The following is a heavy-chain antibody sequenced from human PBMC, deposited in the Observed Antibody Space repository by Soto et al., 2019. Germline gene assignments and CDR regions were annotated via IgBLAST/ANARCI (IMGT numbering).Heavy chain of an antibody. V-gene: IGHV3-23*01. J-gene: IGHJ4*02. CDR1: GFTFSNSV. CDR3: AKMAWLGDPPGGDF. D-gene: IGHD3-10*01. CDR2: ISATGTIS. Sequence: EVQLLESGGGFIQPGGSLGLSCAASGFTFSNSVMAWVRQAPGKGLEWVSAISATGTISFYGDSVKGRFTVSRDNSKDTLYLHMDSLRADDTALYYCAKMAWLGDPPGGDFWGQGTLVTVSS.